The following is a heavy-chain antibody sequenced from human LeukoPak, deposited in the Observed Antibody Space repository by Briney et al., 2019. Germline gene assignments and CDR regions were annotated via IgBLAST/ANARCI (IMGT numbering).Heavy chain of an antibody. V-gene: IGHV1-2*02. CDR1: GYTFTGYY. Sequence: APVKVSCKASGYTFTGYYMHWVRQAPGQGLEWMGWINPNSGGTNYAQKFQGRVTMTRDTSISTAYMELSRLRSDDTAVYYCARVGDSSGYFPFDYWGQGTLVTVSS. J-gene: IGHJ4*02. CDR2: INPNSGGT. D-gene: IGHD3-22*01. CDR3: ARVGDSSGYFPFDY.